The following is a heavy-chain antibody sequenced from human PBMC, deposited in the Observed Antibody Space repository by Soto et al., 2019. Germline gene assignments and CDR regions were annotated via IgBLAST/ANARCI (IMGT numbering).Heavy chain of an antibody. CDR3: AKALGEYLYFFDH. V-gene: IGHV3-23*01. Sequence: EVQLLESGGGLVQPGGSLRLSCAASGFTLSSYAMSWVRQAPGKGLEWVSGSGTSAHNIFYADSVKGRFTISRDNSKNTLDLQMNSLRAEDTAVYYCAKALGEYLYFFDHWGQGILVTVSS. CDR1: GFTLSSYA. CDR2: SGTSAHNI. D-gene: IGHD3-10*01. J-gene: IGHJ4*02.